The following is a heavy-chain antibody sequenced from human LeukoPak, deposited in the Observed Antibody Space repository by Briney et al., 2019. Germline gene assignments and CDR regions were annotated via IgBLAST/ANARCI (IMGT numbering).Heavy chain of an antibody. CDR3: EREGYYNSSAPKSSQH. CDR2: INPSGGST. V-gene: IGHV1-46*01. CDR1: GYTFTSYY. J-gene: IGHJ1*01. Sequence: GASVKVSCKASGYTFTSYYMHWVRQAPGQGLEWMGIINPSGGSTSYAQKFQGRVTMTRDTSTSTVYMELSSLRSEDTAVYYCEREGYYNSSAPKSSQHWGQGPLVPVSS. D-gene: IGHD3-22*01.